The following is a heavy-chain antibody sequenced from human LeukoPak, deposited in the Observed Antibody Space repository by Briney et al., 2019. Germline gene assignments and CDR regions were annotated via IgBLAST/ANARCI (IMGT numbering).Heavy chain of an antibody. J-gene: IGHJ6*03. CDR1: GFTFSSYW. CDR3: ARVVRGVRYYYYYYMDV. CDR2: IKQDGSEK. D-gene: IGHD3-10*01. Sequence: GGSLRLSCAASGFTFSSYWMSWVRQAPGKGLEWVANIKQDGSEKYYVDSVKGRFTISRDNAKNSLYLQMNSLRAEDTAVYYCARVVRGVRYYYYYYMDVWGKGTTVTISS. V-gene: IGHV3-7*04.